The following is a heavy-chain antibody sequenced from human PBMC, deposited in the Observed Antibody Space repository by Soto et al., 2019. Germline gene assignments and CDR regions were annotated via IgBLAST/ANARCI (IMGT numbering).Heavy chain of an antibody. Sequence: GGSLRLSCAASGFTFSRYSMNWVRQAPGKGLEWGSSISSTTNYIYYADSMKGRFTVSRDNAKNSVYLDMNSLSAEDTAVYYCARESEDLTSNFDYWGQGTLVTVSS. CDR2: ISSTTNYI. CDR1: GFTFSRYS. V-gene: IGHV3-21*01. J-gene: IGHJ4*02. CDR3: ARESEDLTSNFDY.